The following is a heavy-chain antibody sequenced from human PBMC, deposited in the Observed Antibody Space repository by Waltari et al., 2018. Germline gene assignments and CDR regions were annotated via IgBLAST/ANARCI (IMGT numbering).Heavy chain of an antibody. Sequence: QVQLVQSGSEVQKPGSSVQVSCKASGVTFSSYAISWVRQAPGQGLEWMGGIIPIFGTANYAQKFQGRVTITADESTSTAYMELSSLRSEDTAVYYCASGSQWAAGTYYWGQGTLVTVSS. J-gene: IGHJ4*02. CDR2: IIPIFGTA. V-gene: IGHV1-69*01. CDR3: ASGSQWAAGTYY. CDR1: GVTFSSYA. D-gene: IGHD6-13*01.